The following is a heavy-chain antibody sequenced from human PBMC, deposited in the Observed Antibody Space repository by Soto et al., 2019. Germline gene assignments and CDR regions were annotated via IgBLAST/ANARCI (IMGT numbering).Heavy chain of an antibody. Sequence: GASVKVSCKASGYTFASDGVSWVRQAPGQGLEWMGWISVYNGNRNSAQGLQGRLTMTTDTSTSTAYMELSSLRSEDTAVYYCAIGYCISTSCLFDPWGQGTLVTVSS. D-gene: IGHD2-2*03. CDR3: AIGYCISTSCLFDP. V-gene: IGHV1-18*01. J-gene: IGHJ5*02. CDR2: ISVYNGNR. CDR1: GYTFASDG.